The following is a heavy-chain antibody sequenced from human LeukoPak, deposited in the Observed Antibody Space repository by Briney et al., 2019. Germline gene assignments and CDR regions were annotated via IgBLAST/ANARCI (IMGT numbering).Heavy chain of an antibody. CDR1: GGSISSYY. D-gene: IGHD1-7*01. V-gene: IGHV4-4*07. CDR2: IYTSGST. CDR3: ARAGWNYRGGYFDY. Sequence: PSETLSLTGTVSGGSISSYYWSWIRQPAGKGLEWIGRIYTSGSTNYNPSLKSRVTMSVDTSKNQFSLKLSSVTAADTAVYYCARAGWNYRGGYFDYWGQGTLVTVSS. J-gene: IGHJ4*02.